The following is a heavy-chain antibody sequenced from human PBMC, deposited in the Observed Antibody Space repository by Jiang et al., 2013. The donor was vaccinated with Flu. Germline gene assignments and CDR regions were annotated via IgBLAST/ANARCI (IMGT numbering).Heavy chain of an antibody. D-gene: IGHD4-17*01. CDR3: ARGDYGDAHWYFDL. CDR2: IIPXFGTA. Sequence: FSSYAISWVRQAPGQGLEWMGGIIPXFGTANYAQKFQGRVTITADESTSTAYMELSSLRSEDTAVYYCARGDYGDAHWYFDLWGRGTLVTVSS. CDR1: FSSYA. J-gene: IGHJ2*01. V-gene: IGHV1-69*01.